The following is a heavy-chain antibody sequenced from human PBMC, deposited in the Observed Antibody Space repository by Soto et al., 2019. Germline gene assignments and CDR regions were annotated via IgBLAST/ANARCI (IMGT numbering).Heavy chain of an antibody. J-gene: IGHJ5*02. V-gene: IGHV4-31*03. CDR2: IYYSGST. D-gene: IGHD2-2*01. CDR3: ARAGIVVVPAAIRGGWFDP. Sequence: QVQLQESGPGLVKPSQTLSLTCTVSGGSISSGGYYWSWIRQHPGKGLEWIGYIYYSGSTYYNPSLKSRVNISVDTSKNQFSLKLSSVTAADTAVYYCARAGIVVVPAAIRGGWFDPWGQGTLVTVSS. CDR1: GGSISSGGYY.